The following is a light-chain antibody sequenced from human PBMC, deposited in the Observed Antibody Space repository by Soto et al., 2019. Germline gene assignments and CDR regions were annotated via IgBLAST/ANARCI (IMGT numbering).Light chain of an antibody. V-gene: IGLV2-14*03. J-gene: IGLJ2*01. CDR1: SSDVGGYNY. CDR3: SSYTNPSSTLVL. Sequence: QSVLTQPASVSGSPGQSITISCTGTSSDVGGYNYVSWYQQHPGKAPKLMIYDVSNRPSGVSYRFSGSKSGNTASLTISGLQTGEEADYYCSSYTNPSSTLVLFGGGTKLTVL. CDR2: DVS.